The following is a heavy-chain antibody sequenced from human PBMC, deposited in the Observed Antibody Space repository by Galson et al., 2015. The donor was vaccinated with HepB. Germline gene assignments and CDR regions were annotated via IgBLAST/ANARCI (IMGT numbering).Heavy chain of an antibody. CDR1: GFTFSSYS. D-gene: IGHD3-3*01. CDR2: ISSSSSYI. V-gene: IGHV3-21*01. Sequence: SLRLSCAASGFTFSSYSMNWVRQAPGKGLEWVSSISSSSSYIYYADSVKGRFTISRDNAKNSLYLQMNSLRAEDTAVYYCARVQYYDFWSGYYKNYYGMDVWGQGTTVTVSS. CDR3: ARVQYYDFWSGYYKNYYGMDV. J-gene: IGHJ6*02.